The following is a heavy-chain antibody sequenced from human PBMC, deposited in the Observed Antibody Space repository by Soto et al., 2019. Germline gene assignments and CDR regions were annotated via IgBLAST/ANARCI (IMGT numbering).Heavy chain of an antibody. D-gene: IGHD3-22*01. CDR2: ISSSSSTI. CDR3: ASRYYYDSSGYYYPYYY. Sequence: WGSLLVSCATSVLTFSNYNMTWVDQAPGKALEWVSSISSSSSTIYYADSGNGRFTISIDNAKNSLYLQMKSLRDEDTAVYYCASRYYYDSSGYYYPYYYWGQGTMVTVSS. J-gene: IGHJ4*02. CDR1: VLTFSNYN. V-gene: IGHV3-48*02.